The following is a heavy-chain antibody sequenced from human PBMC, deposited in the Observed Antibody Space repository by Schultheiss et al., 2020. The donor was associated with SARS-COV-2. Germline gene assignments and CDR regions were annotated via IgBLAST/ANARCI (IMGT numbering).Heavy chain of an antibody. CDR1: GGSISSYY. V-gene: IGHV4-4*07. Sequence: SETLSLTCTVSGGSISSYYWSWIRQPAGKGLEWIGRIYTSGSTNYNPSLKSRVTMSVDTSKNQFSLKLSSVTAADTAVYYCARLPPALNYYDSSGYDDYWGQGTLVTVSS. CDR2: IYTSGST. CDR3: ARLPPALNYYDSSGYDDY. D-gene: IGHD3-22*01. J-gene: IGHJ4*02.